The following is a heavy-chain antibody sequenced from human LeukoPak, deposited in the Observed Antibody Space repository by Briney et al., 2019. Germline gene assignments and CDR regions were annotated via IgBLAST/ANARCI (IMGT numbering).Heavy chain of an antibody. D-gene: IGHD3-3*01. CDR2: IYYSGST. J-gene: IGHJ3*02. Sequence: PSETLSLTCTVSGGSISSSSYYWGWIRQPPGKGLEWIGSIYYSGSTYYNPSLKSRVTISVDTSKNQFSLKLSSVTAVDTAVYYCASQFTIFGENAFDIWGQGTMVTVSS. CDR1: GGSISSSSYY. CDR3: ASQFTIFGENAFDI. V-gene: IGHV4-39*01.